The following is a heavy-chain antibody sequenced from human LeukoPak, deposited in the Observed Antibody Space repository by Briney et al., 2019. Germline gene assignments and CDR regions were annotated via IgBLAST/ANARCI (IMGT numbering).Heavy chain of an antibody. D-gene: IGHD2-15*01. CDR1: GYTFTSYD. CDR3: ASSVYCSGGSCYSSFDY. J-gene: IGHJ4*02. V-gene: IGHV1-8*01. Sequence: ASVKVSCKASGYTFTSYDINWVRQATGQGLEWMGWMNPNSGNTAYAQKFQGRVTMTRNTSISTAYMELSSLRSEDTAVYYCASSVYCSGGSCYSSFDYWGQGTLDTVSS. CDR2: MNPNSGNT.